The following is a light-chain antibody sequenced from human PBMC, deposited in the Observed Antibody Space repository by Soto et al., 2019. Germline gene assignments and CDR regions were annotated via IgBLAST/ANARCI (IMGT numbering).Light chain of an antibody. V-gene: IGLV2-14*01. Sequence: QSALTQPASVSGSPGQSITISCTGTSSDVGGYDYVSWYQLHPGKAPKLMVFEVNNRPSGVSYRFSGSKSGNTASLTISGLQAEDEADYFCSSYTARSTLVFGGGTKVTVL. CDR2: EVN. CDR3: SSYTARSTLV. CDR1: SSDVGGYDY. J-gene: IGLJ3*02.